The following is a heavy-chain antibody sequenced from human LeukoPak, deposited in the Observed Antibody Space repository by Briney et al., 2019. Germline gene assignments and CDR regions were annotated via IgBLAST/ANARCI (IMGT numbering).Heavy chain of an antibody. D-gene: IGHD5-24*01. Sequence: PGGSLRLSCAASGFTFSSYAMSWVRQAPGKGLEWVSAISGSGGSTYYADSVKGRFTISRDNANNLLYLPMNRLRVEDSAVYFCARWDGWEANAFDVWGHGTVVTVS. CDR1: GFTFSSYA. CDR2: ISGSGGST. J-gene: IGHJ3*01. V-gene: IGHV3-23*01. CDR3: ARWDGWEANAFDV.